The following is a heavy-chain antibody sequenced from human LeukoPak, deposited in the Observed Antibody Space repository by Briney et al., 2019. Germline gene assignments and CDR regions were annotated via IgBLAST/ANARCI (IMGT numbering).Heavy chain of an antibody. CDR2: ISSSGSTI. CDR1: GFTFSHYE. V-gene: IGHV3-48*03. Sequence: GGSLRLSCAASGFTFSHYEMNWVRQAPGKGLEWVSYISSSGSTIYYADSVKGRFTISRDNAKNSLYLQMNSLRAEDTAVYYCARDISLGAYFDYWGQGTLVTVSS. J-gene: IGHJ4*02. CDR3: ARDISLGAYFDY.